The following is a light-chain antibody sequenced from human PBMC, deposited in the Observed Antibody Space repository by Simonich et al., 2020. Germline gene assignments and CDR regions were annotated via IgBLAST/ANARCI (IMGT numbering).Light chain of an antibody. V-gene: IGKV4-1*01. Sequence: DIVMTQSPDSLAVSLGERAXXNCNSTLSVXNRXKRXNXLAXYQQKPGQPPXLFIXWAXXXESXXXDRXXGSXXXXXFTXXXXSLQAEXXXXXYCQQYYSTPWTFXQGTKXXIK. J-gene: IGKJ1*01. CDR1: LSVXNRXKRXNX. CDR2: WAX. CDR3: QQYYSTPWT.